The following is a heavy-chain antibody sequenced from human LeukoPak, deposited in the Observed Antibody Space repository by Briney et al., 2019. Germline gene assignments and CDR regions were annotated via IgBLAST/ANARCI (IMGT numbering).Heavy chain of an antibody. CDR1: GLTFTNHG. J-gene: IGHJ4*02. V-gene: IGHV3-30*02. D-gene: IGHD3-22*01. CDR3: AKDSPYYYDSSGYSSY. CDR2: VRNDGFDT. Sequence: PGTSLRLSWVTSGLTFTNHGFHWLRQAAGKGLEWVAFVRNDGFDTYHSNSVKGRFSISRDNSKNTLYLQMNSLRAEDTAVYYCAKDSPYYYDSSGYSSYWGQGTLVTVSS.